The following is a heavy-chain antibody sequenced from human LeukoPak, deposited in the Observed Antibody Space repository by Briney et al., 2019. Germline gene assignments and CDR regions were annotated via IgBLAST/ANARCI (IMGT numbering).Heavy chain of an antibody. J-gene: IGHJ4*02. CDR3: ARAPTTVTPEIDS. Sequence: SETLSLTCTVSGGSISGYYLSWIRQPPGKGLEWIGYIYYSGSTNYNPALKSRVTISVDRSKNQFSLKLRSVTAADTAVYYCARAPTTVTPEIDSWGQGTLVTVSS. CDR2: IYYSGST. D-gene: IGHD4-17*01. V-gene: IGHV4-59*01. CDR1: GGSISGYY.